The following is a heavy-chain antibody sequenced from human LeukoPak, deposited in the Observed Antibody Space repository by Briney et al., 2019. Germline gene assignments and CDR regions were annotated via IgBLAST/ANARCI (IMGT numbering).Heavy chain of an antibody. D-gene: IGHD3-10*01. CDR1: GFTFSTYS. V-gene: IGHV3-21*01. CDR3: ARSGWFGELGFDP. Sequence: GGSLRLSCAASGFTFSTYSMNWVRQAPGKGLEWVSSISSSSSYIYHADSVKGRFTFSRDNAKNSLYLQMNSLRAEDTAVYYCARSGWFGELGFDPWGQGTLVTVSS. CDR2: ISSSSSYI. J-gene: IGHJ5*02.